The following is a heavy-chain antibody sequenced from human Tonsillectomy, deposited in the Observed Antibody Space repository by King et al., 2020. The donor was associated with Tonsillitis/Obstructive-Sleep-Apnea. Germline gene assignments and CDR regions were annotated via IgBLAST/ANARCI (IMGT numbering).Heavy chain of an antibody. Sequence: QLVQSGGDLVQPGGSLRVSCSASGFAFNSYAMHWVRQAPGKGLDYISAISNNGGSTYYADSVKGRFTISRDNSKNTMYLQMSSLRGEDTAVYYCVKDLADGAYSYGPDDWGQGTLVTVSS. D-gene: IGHD5-18*01. CDR3: VKDLADGAYSYGPDD. V-gene: IGHV3-64D*06. CDR2: ISNNGGST. CDR1: GFAFNSYA. J-gene: IGHJ4*02.